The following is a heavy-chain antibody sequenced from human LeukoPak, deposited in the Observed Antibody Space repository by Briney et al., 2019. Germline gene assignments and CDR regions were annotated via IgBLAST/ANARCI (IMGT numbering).Heavy chain of an antibody. CDR3: ARGIVRALDAFDI. CDR1: GFTVSSNY. D-gene: IGHD1-26*01. Sequence: PGGSLRLSCAASGFTVSSNYMSWVRQAPGKGLEWVSVIYSGGSTYYADSVKGRFTISRDNSKNTLYLQMNSLRAEDTAVYYCARGIVRALDAFDIWGQGTMVTVSS. CDR2: IYSGGST. J-gene: IGHJ3*02. V-gene: IGHV3-66*01.